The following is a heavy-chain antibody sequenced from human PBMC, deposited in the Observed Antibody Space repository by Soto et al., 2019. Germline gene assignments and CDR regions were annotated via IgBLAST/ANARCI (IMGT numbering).Heavy chain of an antibody. CDR3: ARDSINSGIAVANPFDY. D-gene: IGHD6-19*01. CDR2: IWYDGSNK. V-gene: IGHV3-33*01. CDR1: GFTFSSYG. Sequence: GGSLRLSCAASGFTFSSYGMHWVRQAPGKGLEWVAVIWYDGSNKYYADSVKGRFTISRDNSKNTLYLQMNSLRAEDTAVYYCARDSINSGIAVANPFDYWGQGTLVTVSS. J-gene: IGHJ4*02.